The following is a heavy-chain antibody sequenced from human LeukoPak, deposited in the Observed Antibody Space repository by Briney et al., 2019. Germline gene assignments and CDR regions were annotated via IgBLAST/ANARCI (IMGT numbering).Heavy chain of an antibody. CDR3: ASEEWGTSMGLDY. CDR1: GFTFSSYG. J-gene: IGHJ4*02. Sequence: GGSLRLSCAASGFTFSSYGMHWVRQAPGKGLEWVAVISYDGVNKDYAGSVKGRFTISRDNSKNTLYLQMNSLRAEDTAVYYCASEEWGTSMGLDYWGQGTLVSVSS. CDR2: ISYDGVNK. D-gene: IGHD5-18*01. V-gene: IGHV3-30*03.